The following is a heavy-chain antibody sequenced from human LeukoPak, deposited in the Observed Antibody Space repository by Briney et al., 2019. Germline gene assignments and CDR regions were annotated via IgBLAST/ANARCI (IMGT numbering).Heavy chain of an antibody. CDR3: ATHSGYAPPY. Sequence: GGSLRLSCVASGFMFSNYAMHWVRQAPGKGLEWVAVISYDGNLKHYADSVQGRFTISRDNAKSSLYLQMNSLTTEDTAVYYCATHSGYAPPYWGQGTLVTVSS. CDR2: ISYDGNLK. D-gene: IGHD5-12*01. CDR1: GFMFSNYA. V-gene: IGHV3-30*03. J-gene: IGHJ4*02.